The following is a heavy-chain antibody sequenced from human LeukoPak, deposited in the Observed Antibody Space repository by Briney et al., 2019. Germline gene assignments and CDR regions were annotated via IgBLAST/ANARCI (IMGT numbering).Heavy chain of an antibody. CDR2: IYYSGST. CDR3: ARDGAAYQARAFDI. V-gene: IGHV4-61*01. D-gene: IGHD4/OR15-4a*01. CDR1: GGSVSSGSYY. J-gene: IGHJ3*02. Sequence: SETLSLTCTVSGGSVSSGSYYWSWIRQPPGKGLEWIGYIYYSGSTNYNPSLKSRVTISVDTSKNQFSLKLSSVTAADTAVYYCARDGAAYQARAFDIWGQGTMVTVSS.